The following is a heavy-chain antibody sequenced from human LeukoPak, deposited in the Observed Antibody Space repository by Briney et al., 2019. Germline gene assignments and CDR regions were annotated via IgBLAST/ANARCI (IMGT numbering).Heavy chain of an antibody. D-gene: IGHD1-26*01. J-gene: IGHJ6*03. CDR2: ISGSGGST. V-gene: IGHV3-23*01. CDR3: AKPRSRELLDYYYYYMDV. CDR1: GFTFSSYA. Sequence: AGSLTLSCAASGFTFSSYAMSWVRQAPGKGLEWVSAISGSGGSTYYADSVKGRFTISRDNTKNTLYLQMTSLRAEDTAVYYCAKPRSRELLDYYYYYMDVWGKGTTVTVSS.